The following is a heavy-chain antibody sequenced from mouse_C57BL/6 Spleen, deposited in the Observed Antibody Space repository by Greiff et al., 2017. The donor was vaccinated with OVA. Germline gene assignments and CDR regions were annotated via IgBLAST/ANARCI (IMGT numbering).Heavy chain of an antibody. J-gene: IGHJ1*03. CDR3: ARAATVVPWYFDV. V-gene: IGHV1-80*01. CDR2: IYPGDGDT. Sequence: LQESGAELVKPGASVKISCKASGYAFSSYWMNWVKQRPGKGLEWIGQIYPGDGDTNYNGKFKGKATLTADKSSSTAYMQLSSLTSEDSAVYFCARAATVVPWYFDVWGTGTTVTVSS. D-gene: IGHD1-1*01. CDR1: GYAFSSYW.